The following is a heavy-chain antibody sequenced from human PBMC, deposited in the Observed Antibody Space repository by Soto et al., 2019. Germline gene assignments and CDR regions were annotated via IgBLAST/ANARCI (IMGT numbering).Heavy chain of an antibody. CDR2: IYPGDSDT. J-gene: IGHJ6*01. CDR3: VRHGAVNIGARVTARDFYYYGMDV. CDR1: GYRFSSYW. V-gene: IGHV5-51*01. D-gene: IGHD5-12*01. Sequence: EVQLVQSGAEVKKPGASLKISCKGSGYRFSSYWVGWVRQVPGKGLEWMGIIYPGDSDTKYSPSFRGQVTISADKSISTASLQWSSLKASDTAMYYCVRHGAVNIGARVTARDFYYYGMDVWGQGTTVTVSS.